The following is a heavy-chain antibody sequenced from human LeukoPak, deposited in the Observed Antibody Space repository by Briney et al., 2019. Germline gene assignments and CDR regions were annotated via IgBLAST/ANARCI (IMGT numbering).Heavy chain of an antibody. V-gene: IGHV3-11*01. CDR2: ISSSGSTI. D-gene: IGHD3-22*01. J-gene: IGHJ4*02. CDR1: GFTFSDYY. Sequence: KPGGSLRLSCAASGFTFSDYYMSWIRQAPGKGLEWVSYISSSGSTIYYADSVKGRFTISRDNAKNSLYLQMNSLRAEDTAVYYCARSYNQYYYDSSGYYAYWGQGTLVTVSS. CDR3: ARSYNQYYYDSSGYYAY.